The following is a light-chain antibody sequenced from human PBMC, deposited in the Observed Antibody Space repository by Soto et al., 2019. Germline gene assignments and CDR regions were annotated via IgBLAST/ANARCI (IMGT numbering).Light chain of an antibody. CDR1: SSDVGGYNY. CDR3: SSYTSSGTFLV. J-gene: IGLJ1*01. CDR2: QVS. Sequence: QSALTQPASVSGSPGQSITISCTGTSSDVGGYNYVSWYQQLPGKAPKLMISQVSNRPSGVSSRFSGSKSGNTASLTISGLQADDEADYYCSSYTSSGTFLVFGTGTKLTVL. V-gene: IGLV2-14*01.